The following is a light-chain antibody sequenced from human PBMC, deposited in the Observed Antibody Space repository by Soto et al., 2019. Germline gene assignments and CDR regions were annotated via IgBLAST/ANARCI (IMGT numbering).Light chain of an antibody. Sequence: DIQMTQSPSSLSASAGDRVTITCQASQDISNYLNWYQQKPGKAPKLLIYDASNLETGVPSRFSGSGSGTEFILTISSLQPDDFATYYCQQLKSYPITFGQGTRLEIK. CDR3: QQLKSYPIT. V-gene: IGKV1-33*01. CDR2: DAS. J-gene: IGKJ5*01. CDR1: QDISNY.